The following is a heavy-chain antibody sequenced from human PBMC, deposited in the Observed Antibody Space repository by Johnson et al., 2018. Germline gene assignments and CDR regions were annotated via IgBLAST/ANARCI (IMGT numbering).Heavy chain of an antibody. CDR1: GFTFSSYS. CDR2: ISSSSSYI. CDR3: ARPWELRVADAFDI. J-gene: IGHJ3*02. Sequence: VQLVESGGGLVKPRGSLRLSCAASGFTFSSYSMNWVRQAPGKGLEWVSSISSSSSYIYYADSVKGRFTISRDNAKNSLYLKMNSLRAEDTAVYYCARPWELRVADAFDIWGQGTMVTVSS. V-gene: IGHV3-21*01. D-gene: IGHD1-26*01.